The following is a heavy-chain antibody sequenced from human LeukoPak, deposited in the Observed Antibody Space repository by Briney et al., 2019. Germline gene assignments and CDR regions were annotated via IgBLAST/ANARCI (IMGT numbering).Heavy chain of an antibody. J-gene: IGHJ3*02. Sequence: SETPSLTCTVSGGSISSSSYYWGWIRQPPGKGLEWIGSIHYSGSTYYNPSLKSRVTISVDTSKNQFSLKLSSVTAADTAVYHCARRIGNAFDIWGQGTMVTVSS. D-gene: IGHD1-26*01. CDR3: ARRIGNAFDI. V-gene: IGHV4-39*01. CDR1: GGSISSSSYY. CDR2: IHYSGST.